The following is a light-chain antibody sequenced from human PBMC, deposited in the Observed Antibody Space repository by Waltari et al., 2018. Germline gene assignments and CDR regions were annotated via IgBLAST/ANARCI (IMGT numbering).Light chain of an antibody. Sequence: EIVLTQSPGPLSLSPGERATLSCRASQSVSRALAWYQQKPGQAPRLLIYAASSRATGIPDRFSGSGSGTDFSLTISRLEPEDFAVYYCQHYVRLPVTFGQGTKVEIK. CDR1: QSVSRA. CDR3: QHYVRLPVT. V-gene: IGKV3-20*01. CDR2: AAS. J-gene: IGKJ1*01.